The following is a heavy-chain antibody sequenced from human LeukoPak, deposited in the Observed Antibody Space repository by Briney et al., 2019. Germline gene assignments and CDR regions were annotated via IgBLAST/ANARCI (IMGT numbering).Heavy chain of an antibody. CDR3: AKDSFTVVRGVGSDDGFAV. Sequence: GGSLRLSCAASGFSFATYGMSWVRQAPGKGLEWVSVVGDSADTTHYADSVKGRFFISRDNSKNTVHLQMNSLRAEDTAVYYCAKDSFTVVRGVGSDDGFAVWGQGAMVTVSS. J-gene: IGHJ3*01. D-gene: IGHD3-10*01. V-gene: IGHV3-23*01. CDR1: GFSFATYG. CDR2: VGDSADTT.